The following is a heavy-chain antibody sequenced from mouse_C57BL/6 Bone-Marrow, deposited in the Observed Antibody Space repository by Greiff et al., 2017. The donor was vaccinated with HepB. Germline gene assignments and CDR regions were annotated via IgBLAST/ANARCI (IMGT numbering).Heavy chain of an antibody. Sequence: EVQRVESEGGLVQPGSSMKLSCTASGFTFSDYYMAWVRQVPEKGLEWVANINYDGSSTYYLDSLKSRFIISRDNAKNILYLQMSSLKSEDTATYYCARERHHYYGSSYFDYWGQGTTLTVSS. D-gene: IGHD1-1*01. V-gene: IGHV5-16*01. CDR3: ARERHHYYGSSYFDY. J-gene: IGHJ2*01. CDR2: INYDGSST. CDR1: GFTFSDYY.